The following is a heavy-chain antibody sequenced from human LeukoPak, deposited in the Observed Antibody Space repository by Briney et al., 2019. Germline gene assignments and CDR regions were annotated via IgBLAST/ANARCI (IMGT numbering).Heavy chain of an antibody. J-gene: IGHJ4*02. Sequence: GGSLRLSCAASGFTFSSYGMHWVRQAPGKGLEWVAFIRYDGSNKYYADSVKGRFTISRDNSKNTLYLQMNSLRAEDTAVYYCAKGGIVGASSRFDYWGQGTLVTVSS. CDR3: AKGGIVGASSRFDY. CDR1: GFTFSSYG. CDR2: IRYDGSNK. D-gene: IGHD1-26*01. V-gene: IGHV3-30*02.